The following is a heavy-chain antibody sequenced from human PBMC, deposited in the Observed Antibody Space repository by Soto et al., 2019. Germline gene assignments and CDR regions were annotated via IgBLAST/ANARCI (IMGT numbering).Heavy chain of an antibody. J-gene: IGHJ4*02. V-gene: IGHV3-23*01. Sequence: EVQVLESGGGLVQPGGSLRLSCVASGFTFSDFAMSWVRQAPGKGLEWVSSISGSGGTIYYADSVKGRFTISRDNSYNTLHLQMHSLRADDTAVYFCAKLRGSGWYFHYWGQGTLVAVSS. CDR2: ISGSGGTI. D-gene: IGHD6-19*01. CDR1: GFTFSDFA. CDR3: AKLRGSGWYFHY.